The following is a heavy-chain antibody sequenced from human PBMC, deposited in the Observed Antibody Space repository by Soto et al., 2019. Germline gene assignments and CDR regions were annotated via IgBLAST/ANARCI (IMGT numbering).Heavy chain of an antibody. J-gene: IGHJ4*02. Sequence: EVQLLESGGGLVQPGGSLRLSCAASGFTFSSYAMRWVRLAPGKGLEWVSAISGSGDDTYYADSVRGRFTISRDNSKNTLYLQMNSLRAEDTAVYYCAKERPYYDIVTAYYSNCFDYWGQGTLVTVSS. CDR3: AKERPYYDIVTAYYSNCFDY. CDR1: GFTFSSYA. CDR2: ISGSGDDT. V-gene: IGHV3-23*01. D-gene: IGHD3-9*01.